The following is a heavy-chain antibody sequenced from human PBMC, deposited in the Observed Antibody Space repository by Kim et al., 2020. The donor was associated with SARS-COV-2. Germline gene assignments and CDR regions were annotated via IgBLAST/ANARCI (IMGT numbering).Heavy chain of an antibody. Sequence: SQTLSLTCGLSSGSINDFYWARIRHLPGKGLEWIGEIRPSGSSDYNPSLKSRLILSVDKSRNQFSLKLSSVTAADTGVYYCARGRKLRLSSSAWFRGNWFDSWGRGILVSVSS. CDR2: IRPSGSS. J-gene: IGHJ5*01. V-gene: IGHV4-34*01. CDR1: SGSINDFY. D-gene: IGHD6-19*01. CDR3: ARGRKLRLSSSAWFRGNWFDS.